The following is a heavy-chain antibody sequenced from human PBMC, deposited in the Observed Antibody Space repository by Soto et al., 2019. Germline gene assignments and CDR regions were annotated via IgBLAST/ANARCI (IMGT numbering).Heavy chain of an antibody. V-gene: IGHV4-39*01. D-gene: IGHD1-26*01. CDR1: GGSISSGSYF. Sequence: SETLSLTCTVSGGSISSGSYFWGWIRQPPGKGLEWIGSIYYSGSTSYNPSLRSRVTMSVDTSKNQFSLKLSSASAADTAVYYCARHPGYISGKGWFAPWGQGTLVTVSS. CDR3: ARHPGYISGKGWFAP. CDR2: IYYSGST. J-gene: IGHJ5*02.